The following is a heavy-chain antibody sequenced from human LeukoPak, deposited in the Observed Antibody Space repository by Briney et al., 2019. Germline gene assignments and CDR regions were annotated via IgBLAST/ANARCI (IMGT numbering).Heavy chain of an antibody. J-gene: IGHJ5*02. CDR1: GFIFDDYA. D-gene: IGHD7-27*01. CDR3: AKDLGPSGAGWFDP. V-gene: IGHV3-43*02. Sequence: GGSLRLSCAASGFIFDDYAIHWVRQFPEKVLEWVSLISGDGVTTYYADSVKGRFTISRDNYKNSLYLQMNSLRTEDTALYYCAKDLGPSGAGWFDPWGQGTLVTVSS. CDR2: ISGDGVTT.